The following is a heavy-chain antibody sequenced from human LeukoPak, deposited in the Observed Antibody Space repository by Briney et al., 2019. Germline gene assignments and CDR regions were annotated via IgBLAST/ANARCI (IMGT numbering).Heavy chain of an antibody. CDR1: TGSISTYY. V-gene: IGHV4-59*08. CDR2: IYHGGTT. J-gene: IGHJ4*02. Sequence: SETLSLTCSVSTGSISTYYWGWIRQSPGKGLEWIGYIYHGGTTSYNPSLKRRVTISVDSPKNQFFLRLTSLTAADTALYYCARHGGSLDYFDSWGPGSLVIVSS. D-gene: IGHD2-15*01. CDR3: ARHGGSLDYFDS.